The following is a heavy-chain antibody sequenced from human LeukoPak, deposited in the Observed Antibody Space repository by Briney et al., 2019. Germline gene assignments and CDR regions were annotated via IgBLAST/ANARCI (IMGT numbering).Heavy chain of an antibody. CDR3: ARGEVAVAGYNWFDP. Sequence: SETLSLTCTVSGYSISSGYYWGWIRQPPGKGLEWIGSIYHSGSTYYNPSLKSRVTISVDTSKNQFSLELSSVTAADTAVYYCARGEVAVAGYNWFDPWGQGTLVSVSS. CDR2: IYHSGST. V-gene: IGHV4-38-2*02. D-gene: IGHD6-19*01. CDR1: GYSISSGYY. J-gene: IGHJ5*02.